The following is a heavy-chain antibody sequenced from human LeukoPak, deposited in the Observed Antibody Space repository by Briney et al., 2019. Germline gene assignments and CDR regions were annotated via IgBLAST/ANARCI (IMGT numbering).Heavy chain of an antibody. CDR3: ANRGSIADWYFDL. J-gene: IGHJ2*01. CDR1: GASVSSGSSY. V-gene: IGHV4-61*01. Sequence: SETLSLTCTVSGASVSSGSSYWTWIRQPPGKGLEWIGYIYYSGSTHYNPSLKSRVTISVDRTKNQFSLKLTSVTAADTAVYYCANRGSIADWYFDLWGRGTLVTVSS. CDR2: IYYSGST. D-gene: IGHD6-6*01.